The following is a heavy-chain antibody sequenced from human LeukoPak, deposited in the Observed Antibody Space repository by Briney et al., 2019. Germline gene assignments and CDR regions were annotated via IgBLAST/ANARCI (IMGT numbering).Heavy chain of an antibody. CDR2: IIPILGIA. Sequence: SVKVSCKASGGTFSSYAISWMRQAPGQGLEWMGRIIPILGIANYAQKFQGRVTITADKSTSTAYMELSSLRSEDTAVYYCARARDAIVRYSSSSPYFDYWGQGTLVTVSS. CDR3: ARARDAIVRYSSSSPYFDY. V-gene: IGHV1-69*04. J-gene: IGHJ4*02. D-gene: IGHD6-6*01. CDR1: GGTFSSYA.